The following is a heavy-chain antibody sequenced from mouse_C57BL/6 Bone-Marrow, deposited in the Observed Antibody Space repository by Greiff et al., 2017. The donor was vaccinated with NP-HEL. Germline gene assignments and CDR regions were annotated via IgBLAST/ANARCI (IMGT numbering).Heavy chain of an antibody. D-gene: IGHD1-1*01. CDR1: GYTFTDYN. V-gene: IGHV1-18*01. J-gene: IGHJ2*01. CDR3: ARRGYYYGSSWDWDY. Sequence: EVQLQESGPELVKPGASVKIPCKASGYTFTDYNMDWVKQSHGKSLEWIGDINPNNGGTIYNQKFKGKATLTVDKSSSTAYMELRSLTSEDTAVYYCARRGYYYGSSWDWDYWGQGTTLTVSS. CDR2: INPNNGGT.